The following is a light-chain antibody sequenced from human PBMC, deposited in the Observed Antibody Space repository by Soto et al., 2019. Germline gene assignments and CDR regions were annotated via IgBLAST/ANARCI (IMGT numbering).Light chain of an antibody. CDR3: QSYDSSLSGSRV. J-gene: IGLJ3*02. CDR1: YSNIGAGYD. Sequence: QSALTQPPSVSGAPGQRVTISCTGSYSNIGAGYDVHWYQQLPGTAPKVLIFANSNRPSGVPDRFSGSRSGTSASLAITGLQAEDEADYYCQSYDSSLSGSRVFGGGTKLTVL. V-gene: IGLV1-40*01. CDR2: ANS.